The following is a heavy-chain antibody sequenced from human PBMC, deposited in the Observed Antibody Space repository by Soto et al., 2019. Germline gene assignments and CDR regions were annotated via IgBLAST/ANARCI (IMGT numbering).Heavy chain of an antibody. CDR3: TRVWVRGLYGMDV. J-gene: IGHJ6*02. Sequence: SLGLSCTACGFTVGDYAMSWVRQAPGKGLEWVGFIRSKAYGGTTEYAASVKGRFTISRDDSKSIAYLQMNSLKTEDTAVYYCTRVWVRGLYGMDVWGQGTTVTVSS. CDR2: IRSKAYGGTT. CDR1: GFTVGDYA. V-gene: IGHV3-49*04. D-gene: IGHD3-10*01.